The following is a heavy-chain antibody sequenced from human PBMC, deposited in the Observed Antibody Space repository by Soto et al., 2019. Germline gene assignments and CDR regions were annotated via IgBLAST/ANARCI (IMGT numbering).Heavy chain of an antibody. Sequence: ASVKVSCKASGYTFTGYYMHWVRQAPGQGLEWMGWINPNSGGTNYAQEFEGWATMTRDTSISTAYMELSRLRSDATAVYYCAREARGALHTAAAGEFGYWGPGTLLTVSS. CDR2: INPNSGGT. V-gene: IGHV1-2*04. CDR3: AREARGALHTAAAGEFGY. CDR1: GYTFTGYY. D-gene: IGHD6-13*01. J-gene: IGHJ4*02.